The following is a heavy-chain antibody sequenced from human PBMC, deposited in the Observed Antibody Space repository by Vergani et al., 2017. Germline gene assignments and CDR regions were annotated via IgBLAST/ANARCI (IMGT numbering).Heavy chain of an antibody. CDR1: GFTFDDYA. V-gene: IGHV3-9*03. J-gene: IGHJ4*02. Sequence: DVQLVESGGGLVQPGRSLRLSCAASGFTFDDYAMHWVRQAPGKGLEWVSGISWNSGSIGYADSVKGRFTISRDNAKNSLYLQMNSLRAEDMALYYCAKGPYSSSWTGSRRMYYFDYWGQGTLVTVSS. D-gene: IGHD6-13*01. CDR2: ISWNSGSI. CDR3: AKGPYSSSWTGSRRMYYFDY.